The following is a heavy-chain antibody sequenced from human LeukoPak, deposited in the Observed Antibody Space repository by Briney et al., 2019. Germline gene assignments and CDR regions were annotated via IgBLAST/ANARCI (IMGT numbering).Heavy chain of an antibody. CDR1: GFTFSNYA. D-gene: IGHD6-19*01. J-gene: IGHJ4*02. V-gene: IGHV3-23*01. CDR2: ISGSGGNT. Sequence: GGSLRLSCAASGFTFSNYAMSWVRQSPGKGLEWVSSISGSGGNTYSADSVKGRFTISRDNSGNTLSLQMDSLRAEDTAVYYCAKCLRNTGWTLYDYWGLGTLVTVSS. CDR3: AKCLRNTGWTLYDY.